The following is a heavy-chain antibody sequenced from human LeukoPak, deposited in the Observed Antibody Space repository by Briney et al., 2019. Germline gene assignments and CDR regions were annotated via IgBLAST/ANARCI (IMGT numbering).Heavy chain of an antibody. CDR1: GGSISSYY. J-gene: IGHJ4*02. CDR3: ASRSSIWSGYQDTLYYFDS. Sequence: SETLSLTCTVSGGSISSYYWSWVRQPAGKGLEWIGRMHSSGSTDYNPSLKSRVTISVDTSKNQFSLKLSSVTAADTAVYYCASRSSIWSGYQDTLYYFDSWGQGTLVTVSS. CDR2: MHSSGST. D-gene: IGHD3-3*01. V-gene: IGHV4-4*07.